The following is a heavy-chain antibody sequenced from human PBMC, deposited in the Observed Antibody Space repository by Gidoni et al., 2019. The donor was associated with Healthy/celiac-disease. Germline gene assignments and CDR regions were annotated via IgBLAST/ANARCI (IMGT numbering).Heavy chain of an antibody. CDR3: TRLLRNAFDI. CDR2: IRSKANSDAT. V-gene: IGHV3-73*02. J-gene: IGHJ3*02. CDR1: GFTSSGSA. Sequence: EVQLVESGGGLVQPGGSLTLSCAAAGFTSSGSAMHWVRQASGKGLEWVGRIRSKANSDATAYAASVKGRFTISRDDSKNTAYLQMNSLKTEDTAVYYCTRLLRNAFDIWGQGTMVTVSS.